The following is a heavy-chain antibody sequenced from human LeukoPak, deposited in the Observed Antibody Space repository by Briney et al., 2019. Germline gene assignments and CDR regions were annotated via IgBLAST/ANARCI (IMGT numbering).Heavy chain of an antibody. D-gene: IGHD3-22*01. CDR2: ISGSGGST. CDR1: GFTFSSYA. Sequence: GGSLRLSCAASGFTFSSYAMSWVRQAPGKGLEWVSAISGSGGSTYYADSVKGRFTISRDNSKNTLYLQMNSLRAEDTAVYYCAKAGDSSGYYSALFDYWGQGTLVTVSS. CDR3: AKAGDSSGYYSALFDY. J-gene: IGHJ4*02. V-gene: IGHV3-23*01.